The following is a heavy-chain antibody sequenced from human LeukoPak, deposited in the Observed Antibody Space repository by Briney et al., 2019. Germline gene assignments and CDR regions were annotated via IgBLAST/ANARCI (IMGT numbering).Heavy chain of an antibody. D-gene: IGHD3-10*01. CDR2: IRFDGSHK. V-gene: IGHV3-30*02. CDR3: AKDSYYYGSGSAFYYYYYMDV. Sequence: GGSLRLSCAASGFSFSNYGMHWVRQAPGKGLEWVAFIRFDGSHKYYADSVRGRFTISRDNSKNTLYLKMNSQRPEDTAVYYCAKDSYYYGSGSAFYYYYYMDVWGKGTTVTISS. J-gene: IGHJ6*03. CDR1: GFSFSNYG.